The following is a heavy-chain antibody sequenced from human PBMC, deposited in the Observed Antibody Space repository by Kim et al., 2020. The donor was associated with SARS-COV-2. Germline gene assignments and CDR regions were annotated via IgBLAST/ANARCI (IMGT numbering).Heavy chain of an antibody. D-gene: IGHD3-16*01. CDR2: INTKKGDT. CDR1: GDTSSTSG. V-gene: IGHV1-18*01. Sequence: ASVKVSCKTSGDTSSTSGFSWVRQAPGQGLEWMGWINTKKGDTNYVQKFQDRVTMTTDSSTTAAYMELRSLKSDDTAVYYCVRGTWGDVNDYWGQGPLVT. CDR3: VRGTWGDVNDY. J-gene: IGHJ4*02.